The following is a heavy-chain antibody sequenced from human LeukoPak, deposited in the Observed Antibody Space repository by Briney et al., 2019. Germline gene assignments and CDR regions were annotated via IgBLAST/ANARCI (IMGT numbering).Heavy chain of an antibody. Sequence: SDTLSLTCTVSGGSINSYHWSWIRQPPGKGLEWIGYIYYSGSTSYNPSLKSRVTISVDTSKNQFSLKLSSVIAADTAVYYCARRQSSWYFDYWGQGTLVTVSS. V-gene: IGHV4-59*08. CDR1: GGSINSYH. D-gene: IGHD6-13*01. J-gene: IGHJ4*02. CDR3: ARRQSSWYFDY. CDR2: IYYSGST.